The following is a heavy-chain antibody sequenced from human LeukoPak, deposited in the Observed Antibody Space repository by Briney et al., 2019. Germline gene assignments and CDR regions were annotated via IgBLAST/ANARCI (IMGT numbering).Heavy chain of an antibody. CDR1: GGSISSYY. CDR2: IYYSGST. CDR3: ARGGWCSSTSCYIDI. D-gene: IGHD2-2*02. Sequence: KPSETLSLTCTVAGGSISSYYWSWIRQPPGKGLEWIGYIYYSGSTNYNPSLKSRVTISVDTSKNQFSLKLSSVTAADTAVYYCARGGWCSSTSCYIDIWGQGTMVTVSS. V-gene: IGHV4-59*01. J-gene: IGHJ3*02.